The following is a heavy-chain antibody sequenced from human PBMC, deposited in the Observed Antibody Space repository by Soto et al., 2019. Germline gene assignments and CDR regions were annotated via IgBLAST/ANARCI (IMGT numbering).Heavy chain of an antibody. V-gene: IGHV1-8*01. Sequence: ASVKVSCKASGYTFTSYDINWVRQATGQGLEWMGWMNPNSGNTGYAQKFQGRVTMTRNTSISTAYMELSSLRSEDTAVYYCARVGAIFGVVTTSGYMDVWGKGTTVTVSS. CDR2: MNPNSGNT. CDR3: ARVGAIFGVVTTSGYMDV. CDR1: GYTFTSYD. J-gene: IGHJ6*03. D-gene: IGHD3-3*01.